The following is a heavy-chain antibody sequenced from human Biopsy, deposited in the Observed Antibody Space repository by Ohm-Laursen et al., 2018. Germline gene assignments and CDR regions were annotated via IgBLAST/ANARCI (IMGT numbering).Heavy chain of an antibody. V-gene: IGHV4-59*11. D-gene: IGHD4-23*01. CDR1: GGSFTGHY. J-gene: IGHJ4*02. CDR3: ARGSNDFGGLYFPR. Sequence: GTLSLTCTVSGGSFTGHYWTWIRQPPGKGLEWIGHISHTGYTSYKSSLKSRVTISVDTSRNHFSLRLSPLTAADTAVYYCARGSNDFGGLYFPRWGQGTLLTVSS. CDR2: ISHTGYT.